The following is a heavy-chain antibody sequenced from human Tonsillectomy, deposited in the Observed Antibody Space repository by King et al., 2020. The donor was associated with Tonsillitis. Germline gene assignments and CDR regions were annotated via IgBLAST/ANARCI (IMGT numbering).Heavy chain of an antibody. V-gene: IGHV4-34*01. J-gene: IGHJ3*02. D-gene: IGHD5-18*01. CDR1: DGSFSGYY. Sequence: VQLQQWGAGLLKPSETLSLTCAVYDGSFSGYYWSWIRQPPGKDLEWIGEINHSGNTNYNPSLKSRVTLSVDTSRSHVSLNLRSVTAADAGVYYCARGYSYASGYAFDIWGQGTMVTGSS. CDR3: ARGYSYASGYAFDI. CDR2: INHSGNT.